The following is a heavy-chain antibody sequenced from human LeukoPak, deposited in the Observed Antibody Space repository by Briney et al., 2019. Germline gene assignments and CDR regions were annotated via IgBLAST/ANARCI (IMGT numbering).Heavy chain of an antibody. CDR1: GFTVSSNY. J-gene: IGHJ6*03. CDR2: ISYDGSNK. CDR3: ARDGVAVAGYYYYMDV. V-gene: IGHV3-30*03. D-gene: IGHD6-19*01. Sequence: PGGSLRLSCAASGFTVSSNYMSWVRQAPGKGLEWVAVISYDGSNKYYADSVKGRFTISRDNSKNTLYLQMNSLRAEDTAVYYCARDGVAVAGYYYYMDVWGKGTTVTVS.